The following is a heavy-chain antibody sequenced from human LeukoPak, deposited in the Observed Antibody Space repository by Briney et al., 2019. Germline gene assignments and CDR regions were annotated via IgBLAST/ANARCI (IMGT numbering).Heavy chain of an antibody. J-gene: IGHJ3*02. CDR3: ARAHGPQWAFDI. Sequence: ASVKVSCKASGCTFIRYAMKWVRQAPGQGLEWMGWINTNTANPTYARGFTGRFVFPLDTSVSTAYLQISSLKAEDTAVYYCARAHGPQWAFDIWGQGTAVTVSS. CDR1: GCTFIRYA. CDR2: INTNTANP. D-gene: IGHD6-19*01. V-gene: IGHV7-4-1*02.